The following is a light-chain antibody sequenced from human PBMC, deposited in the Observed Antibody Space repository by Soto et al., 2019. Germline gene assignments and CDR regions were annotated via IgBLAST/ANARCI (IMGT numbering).Light chain of an antibody. J-gene: IGLJ1*01. CDR3: SSYTSSSTLCV. CDR2: EVS. CDR1: SSDVGGYNY. Sequence: QSALTQPASVSGSPGQSITISCTGTSSDVGGYNYVSWYQQHPGKAPKLMIYEVSNWPAGVSNRFSGSKSGNTASLTISGLQAEDEADYYCSSYTSSSTLCVFGTGTKVTVL. V-gene: IGLV2-14*01.